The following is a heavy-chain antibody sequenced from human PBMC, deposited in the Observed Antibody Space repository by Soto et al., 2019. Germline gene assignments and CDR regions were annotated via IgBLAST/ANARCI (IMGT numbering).Heavy chain of an antibody. V-gene: IGHV4-59*01. CDR1: GGSISSYY. D-gene: IGHD2-8*01. CDR2: IYYSGST. CDR3: ARGERYCTNGVCYSRWFDP. J-gene: IGHJ5*02. Sequence: SETLSLTCTVSGGSISSYYWSWIRQPPGKGLGWIGYIYYSGSTNYNPSLKSRVTISVDTSNNQCSLKLSSVTAADTAVYYCARGERYCTNGVCYSRWFDPWGQGTLVTVSS.